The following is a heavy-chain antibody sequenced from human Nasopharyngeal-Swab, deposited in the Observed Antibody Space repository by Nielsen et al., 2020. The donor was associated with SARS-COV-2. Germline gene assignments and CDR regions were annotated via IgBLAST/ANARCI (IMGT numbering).Heavy chain of an antibody. J-gene: IGHJ3*02. V-gene: IGHV3-74*01. CDR3: ARDKCMEGPTCDAFDI. CDR2: NNGDGTRI. D-gene: IGHD2-8*01. CDR1: RFTLSRYW. Sequence: GESLKISCTAPRFTLSRYWIHWVRQVPGKGLVWVSRNNGDGTRINYADSVKGRFTISRDNAKNPVFMQMNSLRAEDTAVYYCARDKCMEGPTCDAFDIWGQGTMVTVSS.